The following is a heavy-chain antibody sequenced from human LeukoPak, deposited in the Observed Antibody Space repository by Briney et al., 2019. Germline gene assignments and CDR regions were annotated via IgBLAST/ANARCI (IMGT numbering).Heavy chain of an antibody. Sequence: ASVKVSCKASGYTFITYGISWVRQAPGQGLEWMGWISAYNGDTNYAQKFQGRVTITTDTSTSTVYMELRSLRSDDTAVYYCARDPKNRFTGMDVWGQGTTVTVSS. CDR1: GYTFITYG. D-gene: IGHD1-14*01. V-gene: IGHV1-18*01. CDR3: ARDPKNRFTGMDV. CDR2: ISAYNGDT. J-gene: IGHJ6*02.